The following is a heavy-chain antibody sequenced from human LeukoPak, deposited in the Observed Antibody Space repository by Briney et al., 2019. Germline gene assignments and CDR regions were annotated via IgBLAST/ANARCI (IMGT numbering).Heavy chain of an antibody. CDR1: GFTVSSSF. J-gene: IGHJ4*02. CDR3: ARDLGITGTTTFDY. V-gene: IGHV3-53*01. CDR2: IYTGGST. D-gene: IGHD1-7*01. Sequence: PGGSLRLSCAASGFTVSSSFMTWVRQAPGKGLEWVSVIYTGGSTYYADSVKGRFTISRDNAKNSLYLQMNSLRAEDTAVYHCARDLGITGTTTFDYWGQGTLVTVSS.